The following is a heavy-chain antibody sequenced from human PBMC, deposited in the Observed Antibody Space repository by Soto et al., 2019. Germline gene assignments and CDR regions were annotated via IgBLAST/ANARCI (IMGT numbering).Heavy chain of an antibody. CDR1: GGSISSGDYY. D-gene: IGHD5-18*01. Sequence: SETLSLTCAVSGGSISSGDYYWSWIRQPPGKGLEWIGYIYYSGSTYYNPSLKSRVTISVDTSKNRFSLKLSSVTAADTAVYYCARPLYSYGPMDVWGQGTTVTVSS. CDR2: IYYSGST. CDR3: ARPLYSYGPMDV. V-gene: IGHV4-30-4*02. J-gene: IGHJ6*02.